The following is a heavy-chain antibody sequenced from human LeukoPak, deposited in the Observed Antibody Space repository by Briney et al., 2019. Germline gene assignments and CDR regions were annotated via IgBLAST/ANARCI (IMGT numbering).Heavy chain of an antibody. CDR3: ARAPDYGDYVRVEYYYMDV. CDR2: INHSGST. Sequence: SETLSLTSAVYGGSFSGYYWSWIRQPPGKGLEWIGEINHSGSTNYNPSLKSRVTISVDTSKNQFSLKLSSVTAADTAVYYCARAPDYGDYVRVEYYYMDVWGKGTTVSVSS. CDR1: GGSFSGYY. V-gene: IGHV4-34*01. J-gene: IGHJ6*03. D-gene: IGHD4-17*01.